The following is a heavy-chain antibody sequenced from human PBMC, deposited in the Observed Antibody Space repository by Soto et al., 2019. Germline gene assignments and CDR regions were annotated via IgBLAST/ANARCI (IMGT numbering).Heavy chain of an antibody. J-gene: IGHJ3*02. D-gene: IGHD5-12*01. CDR3: ARDRLRAVYAFDI. Sequence: QVQLQESDAGLVKASQTLSLTCTVSGGSVSSGAYYWTGIRQRPGKGLEWIGYIYYSGSTYYSPSLKSRLSISLDTSKNQFSLRLSSVTAADTAMYYCARDRLRAVYAFDIWGQGTMVTVSS. V-gene: IGHV4-31*03. CDR1: GGSVSSGAYY. CDR2: IYYSGST.